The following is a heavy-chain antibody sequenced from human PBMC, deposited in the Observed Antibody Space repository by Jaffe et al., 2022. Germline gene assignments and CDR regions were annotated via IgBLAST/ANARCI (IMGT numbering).Heavy chain of an antibody. J-gene: IGHJ6*03. V-gene: IGHV1-3*01. CDR3: ARSYCSSTSCYGYYYYMDV. CDR2: INAGNGNT. Sequence: QVQLVQSGAEVKKPGASVKVSCKASGYTFTSYAMHWVRQAPGQRLEWMGWINAGNGNTKYSQKFQGRVTITRDTSASTAYMELSSLRSEDTAVYYCARSYCSSTSCYGYYYYMDVWGKGTTVTVSS. CDR1: GYTFTSYA. D-gene: IGHD2-2*01.